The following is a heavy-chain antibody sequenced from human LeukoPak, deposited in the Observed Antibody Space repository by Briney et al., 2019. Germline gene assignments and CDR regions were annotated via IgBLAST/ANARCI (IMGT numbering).Heavy chain of an antibody. J-gene: IGHJ4*02. CDR2: ISSSSSYI. Sequence: GGSLRLSCAASGLTSSTYSMNWVRQAPGEGLEWVSSISSSSSYIYSADSVKGRSTTSRDNAKHSLYMQTNSLRSADTGVYYCARDLGGYCSSTSCYPNHNFDYWGQGTLVTVSS. D-gene: IGHD2-2*03. CDR3: ARDLGGYCSSTSCYPNHNFDY. CDR1: GLTSSTYS. V-gene: IGHV3-21*01.